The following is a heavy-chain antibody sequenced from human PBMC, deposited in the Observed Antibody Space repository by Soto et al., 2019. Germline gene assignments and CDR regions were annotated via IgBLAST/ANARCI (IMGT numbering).Heavy chain of an antibody. J-gene: IGHJ5*02. Sequence: QVQLVQSGAEVKKPGASVKVSCKASGYTFTSYAMHWVRQAPGQRLEWMGWINAGNGNTKYSQKFQGRVTITRDTSASTAYMELSSLRSEDTAVYYCARSGCSSTSCYTWFDPWGQGTLVTVSS. CDR1: GYTFTSYA. D-gene: IGHD2-2*02. CDR3: ARSGCSSTSCYTWFDP. V-gene: IGHV1-3*01. CDR2: INAGNGNT.